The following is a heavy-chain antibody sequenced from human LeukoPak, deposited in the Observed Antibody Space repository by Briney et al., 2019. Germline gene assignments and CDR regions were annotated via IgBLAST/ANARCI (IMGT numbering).Heavy chain of an antibody. Sequence: PGGSLRLSCAASGFIFHDYWMTWVRQAPGKGLEWAANIKQDGSEAHYVDSVKGRFTISRDNARNSLSVQMNSLRVEDTALYYCARGARGTSSGYSWFDYWGRGTLVTVSS. CDR2: IKQDGSEA. CDR3: ARGARGTSSGYSWFDY. D-gene: IGHD3-22*01. CDR1: GFIFHDYW. V-gene: IGHV3-7*01. J-gene: IGHJ4*02.